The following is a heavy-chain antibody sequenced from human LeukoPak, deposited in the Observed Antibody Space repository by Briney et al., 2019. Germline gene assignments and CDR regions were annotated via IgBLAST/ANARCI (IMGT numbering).Heavy chain of an antibody. Sequence: GGSLRLSCAASGFTFSSYWMSWVRQAPGKGLEWVANMKYDGSEKDYVDSVKGRFTISRDNAKNSLYLQMNSLRAEDTAVYYCAKCQTGTTIGLFDYWGQGTLVTVSS. V-gene: IGHV3-7*03. J-gene: IGHJ4*02. CDR1: GFTFSSYW. CDR2: MKYDGSEK. CDR3: AKCQTGTTIGLFDY. D-gene: IGHD1-1*01.